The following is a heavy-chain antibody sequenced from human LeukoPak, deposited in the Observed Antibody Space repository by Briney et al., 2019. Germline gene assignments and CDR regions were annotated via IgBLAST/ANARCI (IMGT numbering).Heavy chain of an antibody. CDR2: ISTSGDST. V-gene: IGHV3-23*01. J-gene: IGHJ4*02. Sequence: GGSLRLSCAASGFTFSNYAMTWVRQAPGKGLEWVSSISTSGDSTAYAASVKGRFTISRDNSKNTLCLQLSSLRAEDTAVYYCAKDRRSNGDWGQGTLVTVSS. CDR1: GFTFSNYA. D-gene: IGHD4-17*01. CDR3: AKDRRSNGD.